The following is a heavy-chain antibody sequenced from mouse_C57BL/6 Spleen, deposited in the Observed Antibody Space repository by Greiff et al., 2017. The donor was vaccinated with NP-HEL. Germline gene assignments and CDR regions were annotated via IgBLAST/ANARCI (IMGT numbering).Heavy chain of an antibody. V-gene: IGHV1-80*01. CDR1: GYAFSSYW. J-gene: IGHJ1*03. Sequence: QVQLKESGAELVKPGASVKISCKASGYAFSSYWMNWVKQRPGKGLEWIGQIYPGDGDTNYNGKFKGKATLTADKSSSTAYMQLSSLTSEDSAVYYCARSGTGTYWYFDVWGTGTTGTVSS. CDR3: ARSGTGTYWYFDV. CDR2: IYPGDGDT. D-gene: IGHD4-1*01.